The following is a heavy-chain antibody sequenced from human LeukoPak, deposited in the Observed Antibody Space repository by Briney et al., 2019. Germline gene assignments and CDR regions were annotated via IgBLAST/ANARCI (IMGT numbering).Heavy chain of an antibody. J-gene: IGHJ4*02. V-gene: IGHV1-2*06. D-gene: IGHD1-26*01. CDR2: INPNSGGT. CDR1: GYTFTGYY. CDR3: ARVGDGGSYSQIGY. Sequence: ASVKVSCKASGYTFTGYYMHWVRQAPGQGLEWMGRINPNSGGTNYAQKFQGRVTMTRDTSISTAYMELSRLKSDDTAVYYCARVGDGGSYSQIGYWGQGTLVTVSS.